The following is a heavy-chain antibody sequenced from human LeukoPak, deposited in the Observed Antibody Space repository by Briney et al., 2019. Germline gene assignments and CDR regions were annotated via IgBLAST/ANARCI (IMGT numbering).Heavy chain of an antibody. J-gene: IGHJ4*02. CDR3: ARVAAAGHLPFDY. D-gene: IGHD6-13*01. CDR2: IYYSGST. CDR1: GGSISSGGYY. V-gene: IGHV4-31*03. Sequence: PSQTLSLTCTVSGGSISSGGYYWSWIRQHPGKGLEWIGYIYYSGSTYYNPSLKSRVTISVDTPKNQFSLKLSSVTAADTAVYYCARVAAAGHLPFDYWGQGTLVTVSS.